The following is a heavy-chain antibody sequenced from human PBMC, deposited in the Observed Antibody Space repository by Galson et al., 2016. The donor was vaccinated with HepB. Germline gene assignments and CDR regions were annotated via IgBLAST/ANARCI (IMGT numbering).Heavy chain of an antibody. Sequence: SVKVSCKASGYTFTDFYIHWVRQAPGQGLEWMGWINPNLGITNYAQEFQGRVTMTRDTSTSAAYMEVRRLSSDDTAVYYCARDPQGIFGVAEHYFYGMDLWGKGTTVTVSS. CDR3: ARDPQGIFGVAEHYFYGMDL. J-gene: IGHJ6*04. V-gene: IGHV1-2*02. CDR1: GYTFTDFY. CDR2: INPNLGIT. D-gene: IGHD3-3*01.